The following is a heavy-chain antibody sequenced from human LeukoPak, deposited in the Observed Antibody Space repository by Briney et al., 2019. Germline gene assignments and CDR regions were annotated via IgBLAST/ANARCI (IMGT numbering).Heavy chain of an antibody. CDR2: IYYSGST. J-gene: IGHJ4*02. V-gene: IGHV4-39*01. D-gene: IGHD1-26*01. Sequence: SETLSLTCAVSGGSISGTSFYWGWIRQPPGKGLEWIGSIYYSGSTYYNPSLKSRVTISVDTSKNQFSLKLSSVTAADTAVYYCARRGATSDYWGQGTLVTVSS. CDR3: ARRGATSDY. CDR1: GGSISGTSFY.